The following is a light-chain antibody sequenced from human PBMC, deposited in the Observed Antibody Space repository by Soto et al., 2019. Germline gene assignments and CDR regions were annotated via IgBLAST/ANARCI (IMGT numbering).Light chain of an antibody. CDR3: SSYTSSSTPLYV. J-gene: IGLJ1*01. Sequence: QSALTQPASVSGSPGQSITISCTGTSSDVGGYNYVSWYQQHPGKAPKLMIYEVSNRPSGVSNRFSGYKSGNTASLTISGLQAEDEADYYCSSYTSSSTPLYVFGTGTKVTVL. CDR1: SSDVGGYNY. V-gene: IGLV2-14*01. CDR2: EVS.